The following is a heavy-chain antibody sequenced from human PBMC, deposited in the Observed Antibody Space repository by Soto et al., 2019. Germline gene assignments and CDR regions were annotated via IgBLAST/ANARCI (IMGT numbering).Heavy chain of an antibody. V-gene: IGHV1-18*01. CDR3: AREGPAPYYYYGMDV. CDR2: ISGYNGNT. Sequence: QVQLVQSRGEVKKPGASVKVSCNTCGYSFTTYGISWVRQAPGQGLEWMGWISGYNGNTNYAQKLQGRVTMTTDTSTSTAYMELRSLRSDDTAVYYCAREGPAPYYYYGMDVWGQGSTVTVSS. CDR1: GYSFTTYG. J-gene: IGHJ6*02.